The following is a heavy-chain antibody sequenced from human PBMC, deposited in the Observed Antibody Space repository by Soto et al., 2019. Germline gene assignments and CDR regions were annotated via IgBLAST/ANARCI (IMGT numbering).Heavy chain of an antibody. Sequence: SGPTLVNPTQPLTLTCTFYGFSLSTSGMCVSWIRQPPGKALEWLALIDWDDDKYYSTSLKTRLTISKDTSKNQVVLTMTNMDPVDTATYYCARSMVRGPSDGMDVWGQGTTVTVSS. V-gene: IGHV2-70*01. D-gene: IGHD3-10*01. CDR1: GFSLSTSGMC. J-gene: IGHJ6*02. CDR2: IDWDDDK. CDR3: ARSMVRGPSDGMDV.